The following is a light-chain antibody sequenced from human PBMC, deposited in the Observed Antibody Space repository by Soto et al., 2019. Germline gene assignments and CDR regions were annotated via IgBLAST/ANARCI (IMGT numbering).Light chain of an antibody. CDR3: CSYAVIYTWV. Sequence: QSVLTQPRSVSGSPGQSVTISCTGTSSDVGGYNFVSWYQHHPGKATKLMIYDVSKRPSGVPDRFSGSNAGNTASLTIYGLQAEDEADYSCCSYAVIYTWVFGNGTKGTV. CDR2: DVS. J-gene: IGLJ1*01. CDR1: SSDVGGYNF. V-gene: IGLV2-11*01.